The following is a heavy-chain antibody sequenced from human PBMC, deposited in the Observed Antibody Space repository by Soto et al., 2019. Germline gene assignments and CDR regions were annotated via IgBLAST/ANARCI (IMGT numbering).Heavy chain of an antibody. Sequence: ASVKVSCKASGGTFSSYTISWVRQAPGQGLEWMGRIIPILGIANYAQKFQGRVTITADKSTSTAYMELSSLRSEDTAVYYCARGIDSSGWAFDYWGQGTLVTVSS. D-gene: IGHD6-19*01. J-gene: IGHJ4*02. CDR2: IIPILGIA. V-gene: IGHV1-69*02. CDR3: ARGIDSSGWAFDY. CDR1: GGTFSSYT.